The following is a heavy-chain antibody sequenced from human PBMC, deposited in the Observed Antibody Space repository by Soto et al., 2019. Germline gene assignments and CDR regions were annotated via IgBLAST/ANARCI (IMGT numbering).Heavy chain of an antibody. Sequence: GSLRLSCAASGFTFSSYAMHWVRQAPGKGLEWVAVISYDGSNKYYADSVKGRFTISRDNSKNTLYLQMNSLRAEDTAVYYCARLVVAASYAFDIWGQGTMVT. D-gene: IGHD2-15*01. CDR3: ARLVVAASYAFDI. CDR2: ISYDGSNK. CDR1: GFTFSSYA. J-gene: IGHJ3*02. V-gene: IGHV3-30-3*01.